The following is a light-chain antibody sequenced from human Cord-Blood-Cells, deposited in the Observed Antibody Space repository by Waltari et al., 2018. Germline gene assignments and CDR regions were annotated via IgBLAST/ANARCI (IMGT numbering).Light chain of an antibody. J-gene: IGLJ3*02. CDR2: EGS. CDR1: SSDLGRYNL. V-gene: IGLV2-23*01. CDR3: CSYAGSSTWV. Sequence: QSALTQPASVSGSPGQSITISSTGTSSDLGRYNLVSWYQQHPGKAPKHMIYEGSKRPSGVSNRFSGSKSGNTASLTISGLQAEDEADYYCCSYAGSSTWVFGGGTKLTVL.